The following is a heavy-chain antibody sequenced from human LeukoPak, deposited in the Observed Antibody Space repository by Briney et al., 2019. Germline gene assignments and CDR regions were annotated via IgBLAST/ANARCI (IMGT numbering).Heavy chain of an antibody. Sequence: PGGSLRLSCAASELTFSSYSMNWVRQAPGRGLEWVSYISSSSSTIYYADSVKGRFTISRDNAKNSLYLQMNSLRAEDTAVYYCARDMLLWFGELFPSHGMDVWAKGPRSPSP. CDR3: ARDMLLWFGELFPSHGMDV. J-gene: IGHJ6*02. D-gene: IGHD3-10*01. CDR2: ISSSSSTI. V-gene: IGHV3-48*01. CDR1: ELTFSSYS.